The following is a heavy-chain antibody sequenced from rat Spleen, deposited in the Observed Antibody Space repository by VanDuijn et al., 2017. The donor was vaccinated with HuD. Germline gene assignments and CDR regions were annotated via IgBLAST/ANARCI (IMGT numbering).Heavy chain of an antibody. CDR3: AVAGYGY. CDR2: ISYEGSST. V-gene: IGHV5-17*01. J-gene: IGHJ2*01. D-gene: IGHD4-3*01. Sequence: EVQLVESGGGLVQPGRSLKFSCVASGFTFSDYAMAWVRQAPKKGLEWVATISYEGSSTYYGDSVKGRFTISRDNAENTVYLQMNRLRSEDTATYYCAVAGYGYWGQGVMVTVSS. CDR1: GFTFSDYA.